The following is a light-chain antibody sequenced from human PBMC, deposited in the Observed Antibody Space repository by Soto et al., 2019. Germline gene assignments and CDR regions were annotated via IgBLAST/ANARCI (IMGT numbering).Light chain of an antibody. J-gene: IGKJ1*01. V-gene: IGKV1-5*03. CDR2: KAS. Sequence: DIQMTQSPSTLSGSVGDRVTITCRASQTISSWLAWYQQKPGKAPKLLIYKASTLKSGVPSRFSGSGSGTEFTRPISSLQPDDFATYYCQHYNSYSEAFGQGTKVEL. CDR3: QHYNSYSEA. CDR1: QTISSW.